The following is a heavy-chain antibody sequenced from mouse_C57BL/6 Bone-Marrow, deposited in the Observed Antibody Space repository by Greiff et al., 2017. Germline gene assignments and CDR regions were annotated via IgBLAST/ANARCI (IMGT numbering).Heavy chain of an antibody. Sequence: VQLQQSGPELVKPGASVKISCKASGYAFSSSWMNWVKQRPGKGLEWIGRIYPGDGDTNYNGKFKGKATLTADKSSSTAYMQLSSLTSEDSAVYFCARYAVTPWGQGTSVTVSS. CDR2: IYPGDGDT. CDR1: GYAFSSSW. CDR3: ARYAVTP. D-gene: IGHD2-1*01. J-gene: IGHJ4*01. V-gene: IGHV1-82*01.